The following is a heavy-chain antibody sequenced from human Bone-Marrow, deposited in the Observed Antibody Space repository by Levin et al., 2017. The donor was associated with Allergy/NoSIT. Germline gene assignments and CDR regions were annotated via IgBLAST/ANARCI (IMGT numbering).Heavy chain of an antibody. D-gene: IGHD2-15*01. CDR2: IYYSGST. Sequence: SETLSLTCTVSGGSISSGDYYWSWIRQPPGKGLEWIGYIYYSGSTYYNPSLKSRVTISVDTSKNQFSLKLSSVTAADTAVYYCASRYCSGGSCYPGDDYDGMDVWGQGTTVTVSS. J-gene: IGHJ6*02. CDR1: GGSISSGDYY. V-gene: IGHV4-30-4*01. CDR3: ASRYCSGGSCYPGDDYDGMDV.